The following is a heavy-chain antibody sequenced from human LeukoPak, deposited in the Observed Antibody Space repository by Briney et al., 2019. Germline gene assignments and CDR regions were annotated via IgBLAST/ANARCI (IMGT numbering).Heavy chain of an antibody. Sequence: GASVKVSCKASGGTFSSHAISWVRQAPGQGLEWVGRIIPIFGTTNYAQKFQGRVTITTDESTSTGYMELRSLRSDDTAMYYCARGDSGYDYGFDNWGQGTLVTVSS. CDR1: GGTFSSHA. CDR3: ARGDSGYDYGFDN. CDR2: IIPIFGTT. D-gene: IGHD5-12*01. V-gene: IGHV1-69*05. J-gene: IGHJ4*02.